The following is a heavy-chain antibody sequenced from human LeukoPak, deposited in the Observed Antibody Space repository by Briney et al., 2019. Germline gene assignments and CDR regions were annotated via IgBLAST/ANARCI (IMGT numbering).Heavy chain of an antibody. V-gene: IGHV3-21*01. CDR2: INCSSSYI. CDR1: GYTFSGYS. Sequence: GGSLRLSCAVSGYTFSGYSMNWVRQAPGKGLEWVASINCSSSYISYAESVKGRFTISRDNAKNSLYLQMNSLRADDTAVYYCARAGYTDAFDIWGQGTMVTVSS. CDR3: ARAGYTDAFDI. D-gene: IGHD5-18*01. J-gene: IGHJ3*02.